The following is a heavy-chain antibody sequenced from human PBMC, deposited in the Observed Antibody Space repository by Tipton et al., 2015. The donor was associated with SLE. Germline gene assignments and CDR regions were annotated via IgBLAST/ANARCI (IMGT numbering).Heavy chain of an antibody. CDR3: ARELTPYYGMDV. CDR2: INSRSIYI. Sequence: SLRLSCAASGFTFSSYSMNWVRQAPGKGPEWVASINSRSIYIYDADSVRGRFTISRDNAKKSVYLQMNSLRVEDTAVYYCARELTPYYGMDVWGQGTTVTASS. J-gene: IGHJ6*02. CDR1: GFTFSSYS. V-gene: IGHV3-21*01.